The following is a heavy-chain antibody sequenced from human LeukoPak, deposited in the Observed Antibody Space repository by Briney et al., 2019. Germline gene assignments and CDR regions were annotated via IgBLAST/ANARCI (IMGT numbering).Heavy chain of an antibody. CDR2: IYYSGST. CDR3: AREAPGDAFDI. CDR1: GGSISSYY. V-gene: IGHV4-59*01. D-gene: IGHD1-1*01. J-gene: IGHJ3*02. Sequence: PSETLSLTCTVSGGSISSYYWSWIRQPPGKGLEWIGYIYYSGSTNYNPSLKSRVTISVDTSKNQFSLKLSSVTAADTAVYYCAREAPGDAFDIWGQGTMVTVSS.